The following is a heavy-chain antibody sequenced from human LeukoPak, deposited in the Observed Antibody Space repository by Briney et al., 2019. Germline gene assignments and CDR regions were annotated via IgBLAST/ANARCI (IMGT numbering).Heavy chain of an antibody. CDR1: GFSVSNNY. CDR3: ARTPGGSGNFFDY. D-gene: IGHD3-10*01. Sequence: GGSLRLSCAASGFSVSNNYMNWVRQAPGKGLEWVSIIYSGGSTYYADSVKGRFTISRDISKNMVFLEMNSLRAEDTAVYYCARTPGGSGNFFDYWGQGTLVTVSS. CDR2: IYSGGST. V-gene: IGHV3-53*01. J-gene: IGHJ4*02.